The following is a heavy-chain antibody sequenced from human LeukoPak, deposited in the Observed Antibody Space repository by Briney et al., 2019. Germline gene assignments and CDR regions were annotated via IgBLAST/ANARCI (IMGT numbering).Heavy chain of an antibody. Sequence: GGSLRLSCAASGFTFSSYGMHWVRQAPGKGPEWVAVIWYDGSNKYYADSVKGRFTISRDTSTNTLYLQMNSLRSEDTAVYYCAKGAAYTSLDIWGHGTMVTVSS. J-gene: IGHJ3*02. D-gene: IGHD6-25*01. V-gene: IGHV3-30*02. CDR1: GFTFSSYG. CDR2: IWYDGSNK. CDR3: AKGAAYTSLDI.